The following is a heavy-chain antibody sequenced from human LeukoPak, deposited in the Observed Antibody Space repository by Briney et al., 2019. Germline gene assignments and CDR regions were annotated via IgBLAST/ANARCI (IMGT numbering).Heavy chain of an antibody. CDR1: GFSFSSYW. D-gene: IGHD2-8*01. J-gene: IGHJ3*01. CDR3: ARQMYDTYDASDV. V-gene: IGHV3-74*01. Sequence: GGSLRLSCAASGFSFSSYWMHWVRQAPGKGLVWVSRINSDGSSTSYADSVKGRFTISRDNAKNTLYLQMNSLRAEDTAVYYCARQMYDTYDASDVWGQGTVVTVSS. CDR2: INSDGSST.